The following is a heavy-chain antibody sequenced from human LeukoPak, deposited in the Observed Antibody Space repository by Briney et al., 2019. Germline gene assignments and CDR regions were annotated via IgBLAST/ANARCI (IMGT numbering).Heavy chain of an antibody. V-gene: IGHV3-49*03. J-gene: IGHJ4*02. CDR3: TRYSGRTDY. CDR2: IRSKTYGGTT. CDR1: GMAIGSNA. D-gene: IGHD5-18*01. Sequence: SLRLGCTSSGMAIGSNAVSGFRQATGKGLEWVAFIRSKTYGGTTEYAASVKGRFTISRDDSKSIAYLQMNSLKTEDTAVYYCTRYSGRTDYWGQGTLVSVSS.